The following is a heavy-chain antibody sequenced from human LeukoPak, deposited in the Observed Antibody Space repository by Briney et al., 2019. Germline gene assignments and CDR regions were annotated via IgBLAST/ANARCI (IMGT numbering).Heavy chain of an antibody. Sequence: TGGSLRLSCAASGFTFSNYNMNWVRQAPGKGLEWVSSISSSSSYIYYVDSVKGRFTISRDNAKNSLYLQMNSLRAEDTAVYYCARDDMVVTPGDYWGQGTLVTVSS. CDR3: ARDDMVVTPGDY. V-gene: IGHV3-21*01. D-gene: IGHD4-23*01. CDR1: GFTFSNYN. CDR2: ISSSSSYI. J-gene: IGHJ4*02.